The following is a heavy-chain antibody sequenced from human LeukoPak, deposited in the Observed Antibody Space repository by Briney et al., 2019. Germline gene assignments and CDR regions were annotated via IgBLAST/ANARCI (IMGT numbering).Heavy chain of an antibody. CDR2: INTNTGNP. D-gene: IGHD6-19*01. CDR3: ARGLGRTVADTRFDY. V-gene: IGHV7-4-1*02. CDR1: GYSFTNYS. Sequence: ASVKVSCKASGYSFTNYSLNWVRQAPGEGLEWMGWINTNTGNPTYAQGFTGRFVFSLDTSVSTAYLQISSLKAEDTAVYYCARGLGRTVADTRFDYWGQGTPVTVSS. J-gene: IGHJ4*02.